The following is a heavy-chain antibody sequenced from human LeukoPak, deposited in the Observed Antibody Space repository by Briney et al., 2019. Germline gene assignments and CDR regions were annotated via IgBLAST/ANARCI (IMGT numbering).Heavy chain of an antibody. V-gene: IGHV3-7*05. CDR2: IKQDGSEK. CDR1: GFTFSSYW. J-gene: IGHJ6*02. Sequence: GGSLRLSCAASGFTFSSYWMSWVRQAPGKGLEWVANIKQDGSEKYYVDSVKGRFTISRDNAKNSLYQQMNSLRAEDTAVYYCARRGDTIFGVVTIKNYGMDVWGQGTTVTVSS. CDR3: ARRGDTIFGVVTIKNYGMDV. D-gene: IGHD3-3*01.